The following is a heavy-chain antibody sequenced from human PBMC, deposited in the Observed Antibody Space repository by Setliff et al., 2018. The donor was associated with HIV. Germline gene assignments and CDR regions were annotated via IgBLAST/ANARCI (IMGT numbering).Heavy chain of an antibody. CDR3: ARESRAIVATSPLDY. CDR1: GYTFTGYY. J-gene: IGHJ4*02. CDR2: INPNSGGT. D-gene: IGHD5-12*01. V-gene: IGHV1-2*06. Sequence: ASVKVSCKASGYTFTGYYMHWVRQAPGQGLEWMGRINPNSGGTKYAQKFQGRVTMTRDTSISTAYMELSRLISDDTAVYYCARESRAIVATSPLDYWGQGTLVTVSS.